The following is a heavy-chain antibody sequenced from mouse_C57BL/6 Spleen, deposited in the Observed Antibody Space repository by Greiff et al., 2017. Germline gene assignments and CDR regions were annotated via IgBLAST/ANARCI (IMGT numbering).Heavy chain of an antibody. CDR3: TGSFIYCGNYDAMDY. D-gene: IGHD2-1*01. Sequence: EVQGVESGGGLVQPGGSMKLSCVASGFTFSNYWMNWVRQSPEKGLEWVAQIRLKSDNYASHYAESVKGRFTISRDDSKSSVYLQMNNLRAGDTGIYYCTGSFIYCGNYDAMDYWGQGTSVTVSS. J-gene: IGHJ4*01. CDR2: IRLKSDNYAS. V-gene: IGHV6-3*01. CDR1: GFTFSNYW.